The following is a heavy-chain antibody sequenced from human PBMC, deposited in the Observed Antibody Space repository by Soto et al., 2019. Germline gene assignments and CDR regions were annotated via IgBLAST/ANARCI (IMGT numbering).Heavy chain of an antibody. V-gene: IGHV5-10-1*01. Sequence: XESLKSSSRGSGYSFTSYWISWVRQMPGKGLEGMGRIDPSDSYTNYSPSFQGHVTISADKSISTAYLQWSSLKASDTATYYCARRILYYYDSSGYYLNWFDPWGQGTLVTVSS. CDR2: IDPSDSYT. D-gene: IGHD3-22*01. CDR1: GYSFTSYW. J-gene: IGHJ5*02. CDR3: ARRILYYYDSSGYYLNWFDP.